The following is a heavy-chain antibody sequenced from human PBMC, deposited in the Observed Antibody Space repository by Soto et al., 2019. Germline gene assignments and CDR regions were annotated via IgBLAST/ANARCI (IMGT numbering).Heavy chain of an antibody. Sequence: QMQLVESGGGVVQPGRSLRLSCAGSGFIFSSYSMHWVRQAPGKGLEWVADISYDGTTKDYAEFVKGRFAISRDNSKNTFDLQMNSLRAEDTAMFYCVSLGGFGDLPLDNWGQGTLVTVSS. CDR3: VSLGGFGDLPLDN. J-gene: IGHJ4*02. V-gene: IGHV3-30*09. D-gene: IGHD3-10*01. CDR1: GFIFSSYS. CDR2: ISYDGTTK.